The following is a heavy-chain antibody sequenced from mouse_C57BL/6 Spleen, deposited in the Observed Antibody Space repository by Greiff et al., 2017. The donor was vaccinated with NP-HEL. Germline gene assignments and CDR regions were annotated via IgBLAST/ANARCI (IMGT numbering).Heavy chain of an antibody. Sequence: VQLQQSGAELVKPGASVKISCKASGYAFSSYWMNWVKQRPGKGLEWIGQIYPGDGDTNYNGKFKGKATLTADKSSSTSYMQLSSLTSEDSAVYFCARSDSKNAMDYWGQGTSVTVSS. CDR3: ARSDSKNAMDY. J-gene: IGHJ4*01. V-gene: IGHV1-80*01. CDR2: IYPGDGDT. D-gene: IGHD2-5*01. CDR1: GYAFSSYW.